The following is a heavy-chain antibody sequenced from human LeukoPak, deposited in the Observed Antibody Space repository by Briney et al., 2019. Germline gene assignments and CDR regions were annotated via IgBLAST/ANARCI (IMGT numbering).Heavy chain of an antibody. V-gene: IGHV3-23*01. J-gene: IGHJ4*02. CDR1: GFTFSSYA. CDR3: AKRNYYLDY. CDR2: IGPSGDDT. Sequence: GGSLRLSCAVSGFTFSSYAMSWVRQAPGRGLEWVSTIGPSGDDTYYTDSVKGRFTISRDNSKNTLYLQMNSLTAEDTAVYYCAKRNYYLDYWGQGTLVTVSS.